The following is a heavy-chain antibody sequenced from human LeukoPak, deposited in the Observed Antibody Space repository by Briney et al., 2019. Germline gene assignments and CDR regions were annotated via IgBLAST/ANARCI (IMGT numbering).Heavy chain of an antibody. V-gene: IGHV3-30-3*01. CDR1: GFSFSHYA. D-gene: IGHD1-26*01. CDR3: ARDFSTKYSQDY. J-gene: IGHJ4*02. CDR2: ISYDGNVK. Sequence: GGSLRLSCAASGFSFSHYAFHWVRQAPGKGLEWLAFISYDGNVKYYADSVKGRFTVSRDDSKITLYLQMNSLRTEDTALYYCARDFSTKYSQDYWGQGTLVTVSS.